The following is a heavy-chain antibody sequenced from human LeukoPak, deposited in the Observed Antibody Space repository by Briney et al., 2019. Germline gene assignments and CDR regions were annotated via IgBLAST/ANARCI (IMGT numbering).Heavy chain of an antibody. Sequence: GGSLRLSCTASGFTFSNAWMSWVRQAPGKGLEWVAVISYDGNNKYFADSVKGRFTISRDNSKNTLYLQVNSLRTEDTAMYYCARGSGTRVAPYYFDHWGQGTLVTVSS. CDR1: GFTFSNAW. J-gene: IGHJ4*02. CDR3: ARGSGTRVAPYYFDH. CDR2: ISYDGNNK. V-gene: IGHV3-30*03. D-gene: IGHD1-1*01.